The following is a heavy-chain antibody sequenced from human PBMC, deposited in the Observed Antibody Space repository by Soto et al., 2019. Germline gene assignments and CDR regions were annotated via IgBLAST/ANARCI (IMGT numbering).Heavy chain of an antibody. CDR3: ARDGYCSGGSCYSVPVFDY. V-gene: IGHV3-33*01. J-gene: IGHJ4*02. D-gene: IGHD2-15*01. CDR1: GFTFSSYG. CDR2: IWYDGSNK. Sequence: QVQLVESGGGVVQPGRSLRLSCAASGFTFSSYGMHWVRQAPGKGLEWVAVIWYDGSNKYYADSVKGRFTISRDNSKKTRYLQMNILGAEDTAVYYCARDGYCSGGSCYSVPVFDYWGQGTLVTVSS.